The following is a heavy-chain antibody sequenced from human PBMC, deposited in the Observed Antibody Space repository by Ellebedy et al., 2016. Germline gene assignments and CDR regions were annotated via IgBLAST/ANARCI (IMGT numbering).Heavy chain of an antibody. CDR1: GFTFSSYG. CDR3: ARDRISASGIFDY. CDR2: IWFDGSNK. D-gene: IGHD6-13*01. V-gene: IGHV3-33*08. Sequence: GGSLRLSCGASGFTFSSYGMHWVRQAPGKGLEWVAVIWFDGSNKYYADSVKGRFTISRDNSKNTLYLQMNSLRAEDTAVYYCARDRISASGIFDYWGQGTLVTVSS. J-gene: IGHJ4*02.